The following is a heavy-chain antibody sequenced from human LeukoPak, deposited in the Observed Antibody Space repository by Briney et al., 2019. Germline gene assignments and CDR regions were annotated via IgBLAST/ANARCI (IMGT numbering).Heavy chain of an antibody. CDR3: ARGGAARPIDY. CDR1: GGSISSGGYS. Sequence: SETLSLTCAVSGGSISSGGYSWSWIRQPPGKGLEWIGYIYHSGSTYYNPSLKSRVTISVDRSKNQFSLKLSSVTAADTAVYYCARGGAARPIDYWGQGTLVTVSS. J-gene: IGHJ4*02. CDR2: IYHSGST. D-gene: IGHD6-6*01. V-gene: IGHV4-30-2*01.